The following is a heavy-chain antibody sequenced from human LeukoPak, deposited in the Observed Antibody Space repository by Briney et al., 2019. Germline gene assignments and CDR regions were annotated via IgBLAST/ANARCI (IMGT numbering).Heavy chain of an antibody. CDR3: ARKVYCRTTRCHYGLDV. D-gene: IGHD2-2*01. Sequence: GESLNISCQGSGYPFTTYWIGWVRQQPGKGLEWMGIIYPADSDTEYSPSLRGQVTISVDKSTSTAYLQWRSLTASDTAIYYCARKVYCRTTRCHYGLDVWGQGTTVTVSS. CDR1: GYPFTTYW. CDR2: IYPADSDT. J-gene: IGHJ6*02. V-gene: IGHV5-51*01.